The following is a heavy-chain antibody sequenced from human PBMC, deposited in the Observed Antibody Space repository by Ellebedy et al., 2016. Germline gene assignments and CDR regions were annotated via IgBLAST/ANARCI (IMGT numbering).Heavy chain of an antibody. CDR3: VTRHNGAFDF. Sequence: GGSLRLXCAASGFSATSNVMSWVRQAPGKGLELVSLIYGGGTSYYAESVKGRFTISRDNSKKTLYLQMSGLGAEDTAVYYCVTRHNGAFDFWGQGTMVTVSS. D-gene: IGHD1-14*01. CDR2: IYGGGTS. J-gene: IGHJ3*01. V-gene: IGHV3-53*01. CDR1: GFSATSNV.